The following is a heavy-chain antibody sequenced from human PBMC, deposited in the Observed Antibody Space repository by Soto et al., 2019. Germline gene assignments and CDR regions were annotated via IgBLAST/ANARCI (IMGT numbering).Heavy chain of an antibody. CDR1: GYTFTTYV. Sequence: ASVKVSCKASGYTFTTYVMHWVRQAPGQRLERMGWINAGNDNTKYSQKFQGRVTITRDTSASTVYMELSSLSSEDTAVYYCARVLVGIVVVSAIPATGWFDPWGQRTVLTVSA. CDR2: INAGNDNT. CDR3: ARVLVGIVVVSAIPATGWFDP. J-gene: IGHJ5*02. D-gene: IGHD2-21*02. V-gene: IGHV1-3*01.